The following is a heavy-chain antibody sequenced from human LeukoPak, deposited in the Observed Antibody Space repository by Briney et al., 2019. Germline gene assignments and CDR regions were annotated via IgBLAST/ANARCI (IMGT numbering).Heavy chain of an antibody. Sequence: GASVKVSCKASGGTFSSYAISWVRQAPGQGLEWMGGIIPIFGTANYAQKFQGRVTITADESTSTAYMELSSLRSEDTAVYYCARGILAVAGTVEGGFDYWGQGTLVTVSS. CDR1: GGTFSSYA. CDR3: ARGILAVAGTVEGGFDY. V-gene: IGHV1-69*13. CDR2: IIPIFGTA. J-gene: IGHJ4*02. D-gene: IGHD6-19*01.